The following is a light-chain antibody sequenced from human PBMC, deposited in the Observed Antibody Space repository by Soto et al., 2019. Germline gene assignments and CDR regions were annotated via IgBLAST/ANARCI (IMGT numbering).Light chain of an antibody. CDR1: QTINNN. CDR3: QQYGSSPYT. J-gene: IGKJ2*01. CDR2: GAS. V-gene: IGKV3-20*01. Sequence: VMTQAPATLSVSPGERATLSCRASQTINNNVAWYQLKDGQVPRLLIYGASTRAADVPARFSGSGSGTDFTLTIPRLEPEDFAVYYCQQYGSSPYTFGQGTKVDIK.